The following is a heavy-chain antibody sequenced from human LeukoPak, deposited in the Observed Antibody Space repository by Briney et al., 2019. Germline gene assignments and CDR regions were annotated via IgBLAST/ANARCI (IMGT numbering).Heavy chain of an antibody. J-gene: IGHJ4*02. CDR1: GFTFTRFW. D-gene: IGHD6-19*01. V-gene: IGHV3-7*01. Sequence: GGSLRLSCAASGFTFTRFWMSWVRQAPGKGLEWVANIKQDGSERYHVDSVKGRFTISRDNAKNSLYLQMNSLRAEDTGVYYCAGSGWQVYLDYWGQGTLVTVSS. CDR3: AGSGWQVYLDY. CDR2: IKQDGSER.